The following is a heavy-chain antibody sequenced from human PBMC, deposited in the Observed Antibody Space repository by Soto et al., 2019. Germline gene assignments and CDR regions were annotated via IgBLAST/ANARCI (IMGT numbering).Heavy chain of an antibody. CDR3: VKPSEYQLVRWLDP. CDR1: GFTFSTYA. CDR2: ISAGGGNT. J-gene: IGHJ5*02. D-gene: IGHD2-2*01. Sequence: LESGGGLAQPGGSLRLSCAASGFTFSTYAMSWVRQAPGKGLEWVSGISAGGGNTFYADSVRGRFTISRDNSKNTLELQMSSLSAEDAALYFGVKPSEYQLVRWLDPWGQGTLVAVSS. V-gene: IGHV3-23*01.